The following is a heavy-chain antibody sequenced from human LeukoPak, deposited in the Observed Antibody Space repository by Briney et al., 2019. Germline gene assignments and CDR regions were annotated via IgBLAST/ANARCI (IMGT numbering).Heavy chain of an antibody. J-gene: IGHJ1*01. CDR3: AKVRGWGAAAGPFQH. D-gene: IGHD6-13*01. V-gene: IGHV3-30*18. CDR1: GFTFSSYG. CDR2: ISYDGSNK. Sequence: GGSLRLSCAASGFTFSSYGMHWVRQAPGKGLEWVAVISYDGSNKYYADSVKGRFTISRDNSKNTLYLQMNSLRAEDTAVYYCAKVRGWGAAAGPFQHWGQGTLVTVSS.